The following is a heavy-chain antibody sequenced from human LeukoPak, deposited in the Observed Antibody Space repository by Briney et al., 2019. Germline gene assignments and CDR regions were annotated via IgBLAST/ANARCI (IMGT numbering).Heavy chain of an antibody. J-gene: IGHJ4*02. CDR3: ARQERYCSNGVCLKHFDY. V-gene: IGHV4-39*01. D-gene: IGHD2-8*01. Sequence: SETLSLTCTVSGASISSSIYYWGWIRQPPGKGLEWVGSIYYSGSTYYNPSLKSRVTISVDTSKNQFSLKLSSVTAADTAVYYCARQERYCSNGVCLKHFDYWGQGTLVTVSS. CDR2: IYYSGST. CDR1: GASISSSIYY.